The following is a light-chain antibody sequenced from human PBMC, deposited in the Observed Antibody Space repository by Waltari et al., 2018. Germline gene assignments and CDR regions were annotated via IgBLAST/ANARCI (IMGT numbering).Light chain of an antibody. V-gene: IGKV1-39*01. CDR1: QSISSY. J-gene: IGKJ2*01. CDR2: DAS. CDR3: QQSYSTPQYT. Sequence: DIQMTQSPSSLSASVGDRVTITCRVSQSISSYLNWYQQKPGQAPKLLIYDASSLQSGVPSRFSGSGSGTDFTLTISSLQPEDFATYYCQQSYSTPQYTFGQGTKLEIK.